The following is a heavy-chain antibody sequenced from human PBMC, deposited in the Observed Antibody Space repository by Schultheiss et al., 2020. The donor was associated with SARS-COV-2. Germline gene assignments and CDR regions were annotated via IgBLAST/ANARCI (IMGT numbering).Heavy chain of an antibody. CDR2: LSVSGST. CDR3: ASQDIGGNSVGDY. D-gene: IGHD4-23*01. CDR1: GFTFSSYG. Sequence: GGSLRLSCAASGFTFSSYGMHWVRQAPGKGLEWVSDLSVSGSTYYADSVKGRFTISRDNSKNTLYLEMNNLRAEDTATYYCASQDIGGNSVGDYWGQGTPVTVSS. V-gene: IGHV3-23*01. J-gene: IGHJ4*02.